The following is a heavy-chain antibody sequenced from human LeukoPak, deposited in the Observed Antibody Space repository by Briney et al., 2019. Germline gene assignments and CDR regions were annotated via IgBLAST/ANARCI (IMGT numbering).Heavy chain of an antibody. D-gene: IGHD3-10*01. CDR3: ARSGELLWFGAQGWFDP. J-gene: IGHJ5*02. Sequence: SETLSLTCTVSGGSISSSSYYWGWIRQPPGKGLEWIGSIYYSGSTYYNPSLKSRVTISVDTSKNQFSLKLSSVTAADTAVYYCARSGELLWFGAQGWFDPWGQGTLVTVSS. CDR1: GGSISSSSYY. CDR2: IYYSGST. V-gene: IGHV4-39*01.